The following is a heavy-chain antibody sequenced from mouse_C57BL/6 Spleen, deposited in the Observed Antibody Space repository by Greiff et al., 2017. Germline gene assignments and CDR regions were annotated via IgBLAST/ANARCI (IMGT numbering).Heavy chain of an antibody. Sequence: QVQLQQPGAELVMPGASVKLSCKASGYTFTSYWMHWVKQRPGQGLEWIGEIDPSDSYTNYNQKFKGKSTLTVDKSSSTAYMQLSSLTSEDSAVYYWAREPLTGTEGYGDVWGTGTTVTVSS. CDR1: GYTFTSYW. CDR2: IDPSDSYT. CDR3: AREPLTGTEGYGDV. D-gene: IGHD4-1*01. V-gene: IGHV1-69*01. J-gene: IGHJ1*03.